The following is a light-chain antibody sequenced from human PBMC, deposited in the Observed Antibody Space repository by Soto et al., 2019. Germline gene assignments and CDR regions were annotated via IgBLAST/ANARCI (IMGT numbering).Light chain of an antibody. Sequence: EIVLTQSPATLSLSPGERATLSCRASQSVSSYLAWYQQKPGQAPRLLIYDASNMSTGIPARFSGSGSGTDFTLTISSLEPEDFEVYYCQQRSNWTTSPFGGGTKVEIK. CDR1: QSVSSY. CDR2: DAS. J-gene: IGKJ4*01. V-gene: IGKV3-11*01. CDR3: QQRSNWTTSP.